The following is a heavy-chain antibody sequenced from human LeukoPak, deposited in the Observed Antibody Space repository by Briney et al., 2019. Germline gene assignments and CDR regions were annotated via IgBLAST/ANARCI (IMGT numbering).Heavy chain of an antibody. Sequence: GGSLRLSCAASGFTFSSYAMSWVRQAPGKGPEWVSAISGSGGSTYYADSVKGRFTISRDNSKNTLYLQMNSLRAEDTAVYYCAKWGYYDFWSGYNNWFDPWGQGTLVTVSS. CDR1: GFTFSSYA. D-gene: IGHD3-3*01. CDR2: ISGSGGST. J-gene: IGHJ5*02. CDR3: AKWGYYDFWSGYNNWFDP. V-gene: IGHV3-23*01.